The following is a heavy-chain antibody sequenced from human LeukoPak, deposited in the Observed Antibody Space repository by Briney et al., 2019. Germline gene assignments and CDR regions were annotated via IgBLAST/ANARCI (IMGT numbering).Heavy chain of an antibody. Sequence: PSETLSLTCTVSGGSISSYYWSWIRQPAGKGLEWIGRIYTSGSTNYNPSLKSRVTISVDTSKNQFSLKLSSVTAADTAVYYCARLWFGELSTPEDDYWGQGTLVTVSS. CDR2: IYTSGST. CDR1: GGSISSYY. CDR3: ARLWFGELSTPEDDY. J-gene: IGHJ4*02. D-gene: IGHD3-10*01. V-gene: IGHV4-4*07.